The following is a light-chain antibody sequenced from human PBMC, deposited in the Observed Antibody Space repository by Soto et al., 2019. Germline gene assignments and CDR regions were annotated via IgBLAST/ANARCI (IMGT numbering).Light chain of an antibody. J-gene: IGKJ1*01. CDR1: QSISRS. CDR3: QQYYTYPRT. V-gene: IGKV1-5*01. CDR2: GAS. Sequence: DIQVTQSPSTLSASVGDRVTITCRASQSISRSLVWYQQIPGRAPKLLIYGASSLERGVPSRFSGSGSGTEFTLTISGLQPDDFATYYCQQYYTYPRTFGQGTKVEV.